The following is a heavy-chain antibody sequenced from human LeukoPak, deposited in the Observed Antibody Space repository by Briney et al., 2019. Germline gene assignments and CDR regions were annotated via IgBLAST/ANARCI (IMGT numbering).Heavy chain of an antibody. D-gene: IGHD2-15*01. Sequence: PGGSLRLSCAASGFTFRNYEMNWVRQAPGKGLEWVSYISSGGGTIHYVDSVKGRFTIARDNAKNLLYLQMNSLRAEDTAVYYCARDSEMRSGGSNYYYYYGMDVWGQGTTVTVSS. V-gene: IGHV3-48*03. J-gene: IGHJ6*02. CDR2: ISSGGGTI. CDR1: GFTFRNYE. CDR3: ARDSEMRSGGSNYYYYYGMDV.